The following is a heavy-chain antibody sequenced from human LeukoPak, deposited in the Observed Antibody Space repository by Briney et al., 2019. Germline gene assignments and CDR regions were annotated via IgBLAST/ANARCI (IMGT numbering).Heavy chain of an antibody. Sequence: WASVKVSCKASGGTFSSYAISWVRQAPGQGLEWMGGIIPIFGTANYAQKFQGRVTITADESTSTAYMELSSLRSEDTAVYYCARVDSRGPIVVVPAAGYYGMDVWGQGTTVTVSS. J-gene: IGHJ6*02. CDR1: GGTFSSYA. CDR2: IIPIFGTA. CDR3: ARVDSRGPIVVVPAAGYYGMDV. V-gene: IGHV1-69*13. D-gene: IGHD2-2*01.